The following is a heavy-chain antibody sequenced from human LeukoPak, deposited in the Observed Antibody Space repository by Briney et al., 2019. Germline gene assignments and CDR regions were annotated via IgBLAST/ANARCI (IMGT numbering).Heavy chain of an antibody. J-gene: IGHJ3*02. CDR3: ARSVRTIAAAWHDAFDI. Sequence: SGTLSLTCTVSGGSISSSSYYWGWIRQPPGKGLEWIGSIYYSGSTYYNPSLKSRVTISVDTSKNQFSLKLSSVTAADTAVYYCARSVRTIAAAWHDAFDIWGQGTMVTVSS. V-gene: IGHV4-39*01. D-gene: IGHD6-13*01. CDR1: GGSISSSSYY. CDR2: IYYSGST.